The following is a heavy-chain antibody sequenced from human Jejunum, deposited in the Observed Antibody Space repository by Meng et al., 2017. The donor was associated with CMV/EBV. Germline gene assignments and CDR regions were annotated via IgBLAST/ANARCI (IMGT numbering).Heavy chain of an antibody. J-gene: IGHJ5*02. V-gene: IGHV3-23*01. Sequence: FTFSSYTMRWVGQAPGQGLEWVSAVSGSGGSTNYADSVKGRFTISRDNSKSTLYLQLNNLRAGDTAVYYCAPVGGWGTGTPTALVTWGQGALVTVSS. D-gene: IGHD2-8*02. CDR1: FTFSSYT. CDR2: VSGSGGST. CDR3: APVGGWGTGTPTALVT.